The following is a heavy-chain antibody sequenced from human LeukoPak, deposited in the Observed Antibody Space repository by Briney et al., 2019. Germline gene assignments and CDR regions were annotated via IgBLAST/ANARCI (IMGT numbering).Heavy chain of an antibody. D-gene: IGHD2-15*01. V-gene: IGHV1-46*01. CDR1: GYTFTSYY. J-gene: IGHJ4*02. CDR2: INPSGGST. Sequence: ASVKVCCKASGYTFTSYYMHWVRQAPGQGLEWMGIINPSGGSTSYAQKFQGRVTMTRDTSTSTVYMELSSLRSEDTAVYYCARDPGYCSGGSCQGDYWGQGTLVTVSS. CDR3: ARDPGYCSGGSCQGDY.